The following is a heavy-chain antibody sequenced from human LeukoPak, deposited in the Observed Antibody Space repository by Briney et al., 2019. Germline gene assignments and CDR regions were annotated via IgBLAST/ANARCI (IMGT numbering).Heavy chain of an antibody. CDR2: INDSGGNT. Sequence: PGGSLRLSCAASGFTFSSYAMSWVRQAPGKGLEWVSLINDSGGNTYYADSVKGRFTISKDNSKNTLYLQMNSLRAEDTAVYYCANDDSSGYRSGPLDYWGQGTLVTVSS. V-gene: IGHV3-23*01. J-gene: IGHJ4*02. CDR1: GFTFSSYA. D-gene: IGHD3-22*01. CDR3: ANDDSSGYRSGPLDY.